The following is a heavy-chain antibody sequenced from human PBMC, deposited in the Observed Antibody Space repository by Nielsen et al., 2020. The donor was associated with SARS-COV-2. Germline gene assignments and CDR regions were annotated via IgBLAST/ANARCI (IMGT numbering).Heavy chain of an antibody. CDR3: ARGIAVAGT. V-gene: IGHV4-61*02. CDR2: IYTSGST. D-gene: IGHD6-19*01. CDR1: GGSISSSSYY. J-gene: IGHJ5*02. Sequence: SETLSLTCTVSGGSISSSSYYWGWIRQPAGKGLEWIGRIYTSGSTNYNPSLKSRVTISVDTSKNQFSLKLSSVTAADTAVYYCARGIAVAGTWGQGTLVTVSS.